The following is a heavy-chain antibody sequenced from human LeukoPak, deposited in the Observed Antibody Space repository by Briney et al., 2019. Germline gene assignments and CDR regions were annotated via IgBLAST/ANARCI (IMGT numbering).Heavy chain of an antibody. Sequence: GGSLRLSCAASGFTFSSYWMHWVRQAPGKGLVWVSRINSDGSSTSYADSVKGRFTISRDNAKNTLYLQMNSLRAEDTAVYYCPSMGLAARPAHWGQGTLVTVSS. CDR2: INSDGSST. J-gene: IGHJ4*02. CDR1: GFTFSSYW. CDR3: PSMGLAARPAH. V-gene: IGHV3-74*01. D-gene: IGHD6-6*01.